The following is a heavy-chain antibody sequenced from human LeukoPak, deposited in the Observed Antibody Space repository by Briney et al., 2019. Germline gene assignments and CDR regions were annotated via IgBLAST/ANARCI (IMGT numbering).Heavy chain of an antibody. D-gene: IGHD4-17*01. Sequence: GGSLRLSCAASGFTFSSFWMSWVRQAPGKGLEWVSLIYSGESTYYADSVKGRFIISRDNSQNTLYLQMNSLRAEDTAVYYCARGVTTDVYWGQGTLVTVSS. CDR3: ARGVTTDVY. CDR2: IYSGEST. J-gene: IGHJ4*02. V-gene: IGHV3-66*01. CDR1: GFTFSSFW.